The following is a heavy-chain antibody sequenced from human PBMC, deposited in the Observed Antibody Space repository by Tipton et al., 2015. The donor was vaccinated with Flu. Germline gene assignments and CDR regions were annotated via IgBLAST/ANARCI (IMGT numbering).Heavy chain of an antibody. V-gene: IGHV3-33*01. J-gene: IGHJ6*02. D-gene: IGHD3-22*01. CDR1: GFTFGSYG. CDR2: IWYDGTNI. Sequence: LSLTCAASGFTFGSYGMHWVRQAPGKGLECVAVIWYDGTNIYYANSVKGRFTISRENSKNTLYLQMDNLRGEDTGVYYCARGYDRPLDVWGQGTTVIVSS. CDR3: ARGYDRPLDV.